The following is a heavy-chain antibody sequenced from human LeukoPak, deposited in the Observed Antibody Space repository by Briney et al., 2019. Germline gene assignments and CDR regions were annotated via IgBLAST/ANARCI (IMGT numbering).Heavy chain of an antibody. V-gene: IGHV1-46*01. CDR3: ARDIRWLLLDGAAFDI. CDR2: INPSGGST. Sequence: GASVKVSCKPSGYTFTSYYMHWVRQAPGQGLEWMGIINPSGGSTSYAQKFQGRVTMTRDTSISTAYMELSRLRSDDTAVYYCARDIRWLLLDGAAFDIWGQGTMVTVSS. J-gene: IGHJ3*02. D-gene: IGHD3-22*01. CDR1: GYTFTSYY.